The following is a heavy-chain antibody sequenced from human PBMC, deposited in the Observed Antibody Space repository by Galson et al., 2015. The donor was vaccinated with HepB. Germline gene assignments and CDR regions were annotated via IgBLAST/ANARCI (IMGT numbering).Heavy chain of an antibody. D-gene: IGHD2-2*01. V-gene: IGHV1-3*01. Sequence: SVKVSCKASGYTFTSYAMHWVRQAPGQRLEWMGWINAGNGNTKYSQKFQGRVTITRDTSASTAYMELSSLRSEDTAVYYCARGYCSSTSCWAFDIWGQGTMVTVSS. CDR3: ARGYCSSTSCWAFDI. J-gene: IGHJ3*02. CDR1: GYTFTSYA. CDR2: INAGNGNT.